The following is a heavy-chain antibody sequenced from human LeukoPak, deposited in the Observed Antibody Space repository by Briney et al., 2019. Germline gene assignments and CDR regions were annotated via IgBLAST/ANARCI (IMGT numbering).Heavy chain of an antibody. J-gene: IGHJ4*02. Sequence: SETLSLTCAVSGYSISSGYYWGWIRQPPGKGLEWIGSIYHTGSTYYNPSLQSRVTISLDSPKNQFSLKLTSVTAADTAVYYCASGGTAVVMALTYYFETWGPGTPVTVSS. CDR3: ASGGTAVVMALTYYFET. CDR2: IYHTGST. CDR1: GYSISSGYY. D-gene: IGHD3-22*01. V-gene: IGHV4-38-2*01.